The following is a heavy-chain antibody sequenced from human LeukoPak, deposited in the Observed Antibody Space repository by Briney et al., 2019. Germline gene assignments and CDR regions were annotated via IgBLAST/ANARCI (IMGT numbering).Heavy chain of an antibody. J-gene: IGHJ4*02. V-gene: IGHV3-23*01. CDR1: GFTFSSYA. CDR2: ISGSGGST. CDR3: AKDGQQLVPVDYFDY. Sequence: GGSLRLSCAASGFTFSSYAMSWVRQAPGKGLEWVSAISGSGGSTYYADSVKGRFTISRDNSKNTLYLQVNSLRAEDTAVYYCAKDGQQLVPVDYFDYWGQGTLVTVSS. D-gene: IGHD6-13*01.